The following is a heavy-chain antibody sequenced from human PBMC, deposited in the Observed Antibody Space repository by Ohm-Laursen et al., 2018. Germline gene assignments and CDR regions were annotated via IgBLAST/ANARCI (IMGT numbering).Heavy chain of an antibody. V-gene: IGHV3-11*01. CDR2: ISSSGNAI. Sequence: SLRLSCSASGFIFSDYCMTWTRQAPGKGLEWVSYISSSGNAIYYTDSVKGRFTVSRDNAKNSLYLQMNSLRAEDTAVYYCASVTGFWGQGTMVTVS. CDR3: ASVTGF. J-gene: IGHJ3*01. CDR1: GFIFSDYC. D-gene: IGHD1-14*01.